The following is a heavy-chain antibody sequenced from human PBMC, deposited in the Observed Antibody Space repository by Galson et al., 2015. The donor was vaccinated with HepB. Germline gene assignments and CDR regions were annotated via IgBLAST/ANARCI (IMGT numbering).Heavy chain of an antibody. Sequence: SLRLSCAASGFTFDDYAMHWVRQAPGKGLEWVSGISWNSGSVGYADSVKGRFTISRDNAKNSLYLQMNSLRAEDTALYYCAKGPTLRWVATIPEFDYWGQGTLVTVSS. CDR3: AKGPTLRWVATIPEFDY. CDR2: ISWNSGSV. CDR1: GFTFDDYA. J-gene: IGHJ4*02. D-gene: IGHD5-12*01. V-gene: IGHV3-9*01.